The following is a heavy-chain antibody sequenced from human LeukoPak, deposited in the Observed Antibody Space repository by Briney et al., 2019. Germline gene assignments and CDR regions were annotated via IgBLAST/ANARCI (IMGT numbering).Heavy chain of an antibody. CDR1: GFTVSSNY. CDR2: IYSGGST. CDR3: AAEEYSSSSTYYYYYGMDV. V-gene: IGHV3-53*01. D-gene: IGHD6-6*01. Sequence: PGGSLRLSCAASGFTVSSNYMSWVRQAPGKGLEWVSVIYSGGSTYYADSVKGRFTISRDNSKNTLYLQMNSLRAEDTAVYYCAAEEYSSSSTYYYYYGMDVWGQGTTVTVSS. J-gene: IGHJ6*02.